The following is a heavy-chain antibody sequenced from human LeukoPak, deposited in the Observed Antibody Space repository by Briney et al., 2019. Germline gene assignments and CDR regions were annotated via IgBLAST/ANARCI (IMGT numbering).Heavy chain of an antibody. J-gene: IGHJ3*01. CDR3: AKEGRGYDFWGGYTFDV. V-gene: IGHV3-23*01. CDR2: ISGGGVNT. Sequence: GGSLRLPCTASRFPFSNYALSWVRQAPGEGLEWVAAISGGGVNTYYAESVKGRFTVSRDNSENTLHLQMNSLRVDDTAVYYCAKEGRGYDFWGGYTFDVWGRGTMVSVSS. CDR1: RFPFSNYA. D-gene: IGHD3-3*01.